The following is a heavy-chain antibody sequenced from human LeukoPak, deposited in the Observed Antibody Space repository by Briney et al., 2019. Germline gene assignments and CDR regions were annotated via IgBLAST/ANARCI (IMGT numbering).Heavy chain of an antibody. V-gene: IGHV3-30-3*01. CDR3: ARDGPYYDY. Sequence: GGSLRLSCAASGFTFNNYAMHWVRQSPGKGLEWVSVISFDGTNKDYADSVKGRFTVSRDDSKSTVYLQMDSLRPEDTAMYYCARDGPYYDYWGQGTLVTVSS. J-gene: IGHJ4*02. CDR1: GFTFNNYA. CDR2: ISFDGTNK.